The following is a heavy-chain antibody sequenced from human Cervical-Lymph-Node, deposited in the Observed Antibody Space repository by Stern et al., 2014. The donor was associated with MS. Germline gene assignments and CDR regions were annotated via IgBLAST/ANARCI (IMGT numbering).Heavy chain of an antibody. CDR2: INPSGGST. D-gene: IGHD4-17*01. J-gene: IGHJ6*02. CDR1: GYTFTSYY. CDR3: ARGTLTTRYYYYYGMDV. Sequence: QVQLVQSGAEVKKPGASVKVSCKASGYTFTSYYMHWVRQAPGQGLEWMGLINPSGGSTSYAQKFQGRVTMTRDTSTSTVYMELSSLRSEDTAVYYCARGTLTTRYYYYYGMDVWGQGTTVTVSS. V-gene: IGHV1-46*01.